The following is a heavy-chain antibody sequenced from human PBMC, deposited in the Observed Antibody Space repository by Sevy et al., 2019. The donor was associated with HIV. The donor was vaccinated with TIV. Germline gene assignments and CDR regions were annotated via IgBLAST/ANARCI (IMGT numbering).Heavy chain of an antibody. CDR3: ARDPITVAPYFDY. CDR2: INYSGST. V-gene: IGHV4-59*01. CDR1: GGSISSYY. Sequence: SETLSLTCTVSGGSISSYYCSWIRQPPGKRLEWIGYINYSGSTNYNPSLKSRVTISIDTSNKQFSLKLTSVTAADTAVYYCARDPITVAPYFDYWGQGTLVTVSS. J-gene: IGHJ4*02. D-gene: IGHD6-19*01.